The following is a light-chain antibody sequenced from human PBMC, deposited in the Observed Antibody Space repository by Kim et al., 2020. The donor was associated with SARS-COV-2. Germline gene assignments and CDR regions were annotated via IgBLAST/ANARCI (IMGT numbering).Light chain of an antibody. CDR1: SLRRYY. CDR2: GKN. J-gene: IGLJ2*01. Sequence: SSELTQDPAVSVALGQTVRITCQGDSLRRYYASWYQQKPGQAPVLVIYGKNNRPSGIPDRFSGSSSGNTASLTITGVQAEDEADYYCNSRDSSGNHVDVV. V-gene: IGLV3-19*01. CDR3: NSRDSSGNHVDVV.